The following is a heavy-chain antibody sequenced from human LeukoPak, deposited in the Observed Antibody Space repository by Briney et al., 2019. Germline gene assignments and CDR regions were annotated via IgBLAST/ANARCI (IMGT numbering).Heavy chain of an antibody. CDR1: GFTFSSYW. Sequence: QAGGSLRLSCAASGFTFSSYWMSWVRQAPGKGLEWVANIKQDGSEKYYVDSVKGRFTISRDNAKNSLYLQMNSLRAEDTAVYYCAGDFVNSGYYFDYWGQGTLVTVSS. D-gene: IGHD3-22*01. J-gene: IGHJ4*02. CDR3: AGDFVNSGYYFDY. CDR2: IKQDGSEK. V-gene: IGHV3-7*01.